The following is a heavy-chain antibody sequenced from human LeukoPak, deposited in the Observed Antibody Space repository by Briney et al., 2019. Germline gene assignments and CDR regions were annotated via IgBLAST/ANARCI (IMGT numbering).Heavy chain of an antibody. CDR1: GGSFSGYY. D-gene: IGHD5-18*01. CDR2: INHSGST. V-gene: IGHV4-34*01. CDR3: ARLNRGYSYAVFDY. Sequence: KPSETLSLTCAVYGGSFSGYYWSWIRQPPGKGLEWIGEINHSGSTSYNPSLKSRVTISVDTSKNQFSLKLSSVTAADTAVYYCARLNRGYSYAVFDYWGQGTLVTVSS. J-gene: IGHJ4*02.